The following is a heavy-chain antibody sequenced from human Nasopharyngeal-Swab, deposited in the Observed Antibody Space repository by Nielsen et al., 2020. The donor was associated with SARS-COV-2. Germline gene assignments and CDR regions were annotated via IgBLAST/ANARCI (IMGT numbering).Heavy chain of an antibody. CDR1: GFTFSSYS. D-gene: IGHD6-19*01. V-gene: IGHV3-21*01. J-gene: IGHJ4*02. Sequence: GESLKISCAASGFTFSSYSMSWVRQAPGKGLEWVSSISSSSSYIYYADSVKGRFTISRDNAKNSLYLQMNSLRAEDTAVYYCAKHLLSSGWYYFDYWGQGTLVTVSS. CDR3: AKHLLSSGWYYFDY. CDR2: ISSSSSYI.